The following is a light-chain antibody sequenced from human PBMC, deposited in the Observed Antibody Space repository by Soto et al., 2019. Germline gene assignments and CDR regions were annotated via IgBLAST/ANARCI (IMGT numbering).Light chain of an antibody. CDR3: AVWDARLEGVV. Sequence: QAVVTQPPSASGTPGQGVTISCSGSSSNIGSDSVNWYQQLPGAAPILLIHSDDQRPSGVPDRFSGSKSGTSASLAISGLQYEDEADYYCAVWDARLEGVVFGGGTKLTVL. V-gene: IGLV1-44*01. CDR1: SSNIGSDS. J-gene: IGLJ2*01. CDR2: SDD.